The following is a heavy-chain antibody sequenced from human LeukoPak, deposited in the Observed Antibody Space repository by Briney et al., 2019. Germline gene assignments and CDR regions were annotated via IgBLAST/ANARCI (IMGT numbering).Heavy chain of an antibody. CDR3: ARSLAYCSSTSCYPDAFDI. V-gene: IGHV5-51*01. Sequence: GESLKISCKASGYSFTSYWIGWVRQMPGKGLEWMGIIYPGDSDTRYSPSFQGQVTISADKSISTAYLQWSSLKASDTAMYYCARSLAYCSSTSCYPDAFDIWGQGTMVTVSS. CDR2: IYPGDSDT. D-gene: IGHD2-2*01. CDR1: GYSFTSYW. J-gene: IGHJ3*02.